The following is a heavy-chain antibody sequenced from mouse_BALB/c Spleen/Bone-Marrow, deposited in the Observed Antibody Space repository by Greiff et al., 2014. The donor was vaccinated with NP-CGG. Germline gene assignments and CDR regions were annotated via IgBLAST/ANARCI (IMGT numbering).Heavy chain of an antibody. D-gene: IGHD2-14*01. CDR1: GYTFTNYW. Sequence: QVQLQQSGAELVRPGASVKVSCKASGYTFTNYWINWVRQRPGQGLEWIGNIYPSDSYSNYNQKFKDKATLTVDKSSSTAYMQLSSPTSEDPAVYYCTRRDRYDYYGVDYWGQGTSVTVSS. J-gene: IGHJ4*01. V-gene: IGHV1-69*02. CDR2: IYPSDSYS. CDR3: TRRDRYDYYGVDY.